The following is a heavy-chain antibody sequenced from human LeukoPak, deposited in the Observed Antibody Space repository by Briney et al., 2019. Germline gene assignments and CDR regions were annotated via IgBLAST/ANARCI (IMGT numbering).Heavy chain of an antibody. CDR2: IGTAGDT. V-gene: IGHV3-13*01. Sequence: GGSLRLSCAASRFTFSRYDMHWVRQSTGKGLEWVSGIGTAGDTFLGSVKGRFTISRENGKNSLYLQMNSLRAEDTAVYYCAKDYEPLVGVHRWGDWFDPWGQGTLVTVSS. CDR1: RFTFSRYD. J-gene: IGHJ5*02. D-gene: IGHD1-26*01. CDR3: AKDYEPLVGVHRWGDWFDP.